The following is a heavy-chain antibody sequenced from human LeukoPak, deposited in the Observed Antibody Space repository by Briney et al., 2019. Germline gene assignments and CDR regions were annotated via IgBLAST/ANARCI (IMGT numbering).Heavy chain of an antibody. CDR3: ASGVNYYGFFDI. D-gene: IGHD3-10*01. Sequence: KASETLSLTCTVSGGSISSYYWSWIRQPPGRRLEWIGYIYYSGSTNYNPSLKSRVTISVDTSKNQFSLKLSSVTAADTAVYYCASGVNYYGFFDIWGQGTMVTVSS. V-gene: IGHV4-59*01. J-gene: IGHJ3*02. CDR2: IYYSGST. CDR1: GGSISSYY.